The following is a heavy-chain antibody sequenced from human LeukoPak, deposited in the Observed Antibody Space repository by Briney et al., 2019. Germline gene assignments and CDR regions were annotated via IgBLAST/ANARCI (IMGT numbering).Heavy chain of an antibody. D-gene: IGHD1-26*01. V-gene: IGHV4-59*11. CDR2: VFFTGST. CDR1: GDSIRSHY. J-gene: IGHJ4*02. Sequence: SETLSFTCSVSGDSIRSHYWSWIRQPPGKRPEWIGHVFFTGSTTYNPTLEGRVTISIDTSGSQFSLKLTSVTAADTAVYYCARVEWELLGAHLWGQGILLSVSS. CDR3: ARVEWELLGAHL.